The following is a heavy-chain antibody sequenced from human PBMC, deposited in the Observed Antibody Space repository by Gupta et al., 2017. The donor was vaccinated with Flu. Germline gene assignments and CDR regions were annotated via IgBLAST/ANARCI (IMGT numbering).Heavy chain of an antibody. J-gene: IGHJ3*02. CDR3: ARDHDGFDN. CDR2: VSASGTTI. V-gene: IGHV3-11*01. CDR1: TFRDYY. Sequence: TFRDYYMNWIRQAPGKGPGWLSYVSASGTTIHYTDSVKGRFTISRDNAKNSLFLQMDSLRADDTAVYYCARDHDGFDNWGQGTMVTVSS.